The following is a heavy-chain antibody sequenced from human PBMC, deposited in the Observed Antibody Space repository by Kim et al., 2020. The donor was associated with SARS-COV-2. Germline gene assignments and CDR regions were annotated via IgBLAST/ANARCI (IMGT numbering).Heavy chain of an antibody. CDR3: ARGGRYDSSGFYYDRPFDY. J-gene: IGHJ4*02. Sequence: GGSLRLSCAASGFTFSSYAMHWVRQAPGKGLEWVAVLSYDETNKYYADSMRGRFSISRDNSKNTLYLQMNSLRPEDTAIYYCARGGRYDSSGFYYDRPFDYWGQGTLVTVSS. V-gene: IGHV3-30*04. CDR1: GFTFSSYA. D-gene: IGHD3-22*01. CDR2: LSYDETNK.